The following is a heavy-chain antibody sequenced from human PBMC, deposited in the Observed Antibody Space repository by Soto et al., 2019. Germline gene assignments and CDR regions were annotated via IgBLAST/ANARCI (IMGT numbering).Heavy chain of an antibody. V-gene: IGHV3-30*18. D-gene: IGHD3-9*01. CDR2: ISYDGSNK. CDR1: GFTFSSYG. CDR3: AKDLEDYDILTGPTDY. Sequence: LRLSCAASGFTFSSYGMHWVRQAPGKGLEWVAVISYDGSNKYYADSVKGRFTISRDNSKNTLYLQMNSLRAEDTAVYYCAKDLEDYDILTGPTDYWGQGTLVTVSS. J-gene: IGHJ4*02.